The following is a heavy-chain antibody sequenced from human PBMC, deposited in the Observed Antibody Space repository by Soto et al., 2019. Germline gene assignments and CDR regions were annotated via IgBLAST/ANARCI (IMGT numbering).Heavy chain of an antibody. CDR1: GYTFTSYG. CDR3: ARVPATGYYYDSSGYYYCDY. Sequence: QVQLVQSGAEVKKPGASVKVSCKASGYTFTSYGISWVRQAPGQGLEWMGWISTYNGNTSYAQKLQGRVTMTTDTSTSTAYMELRSLRSDDTAVYYCARVPATGYYYDSSGYYYCDYWGQGTLVTVSS. D-gene: IGHD3-22*01. CDR2: ISTYNGNT. J-gene: IGHJ4*02. V-gene: IGHV1-18*01.